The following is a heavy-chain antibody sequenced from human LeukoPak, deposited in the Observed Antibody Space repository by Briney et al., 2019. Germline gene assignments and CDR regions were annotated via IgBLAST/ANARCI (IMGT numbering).Heavy chain of an antibody. J-gene: IGHJ3*02. Sequence: SVKVSCKASGGTFGSYAISWVRQAPGQGLEWMGRIIPILGIANYAQKFQGRVTITADKSTSTAYMELSSLRSEDTAVYYCARGENWGAGTSLAFDICGQGTMVTVSS. CDR3: ARGENWGAGTSLAFDI. D-gene: IGHD7-27*01. CDR2: IIPILGIA. CDR1: GGTFGSYA. V-gene: IGHV1-69*04.